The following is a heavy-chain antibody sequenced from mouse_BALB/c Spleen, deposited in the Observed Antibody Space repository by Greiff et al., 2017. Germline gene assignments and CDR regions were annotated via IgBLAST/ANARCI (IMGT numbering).Heavy chain of an antibody. J-gene: IGHJ2*01. Sequence: EVKLLESGGDLVKPGGSLKLSCAASGFTFSSYGMSWVRQTPDKRLEWVATISSGGSYTYYPDSVTGRFTISRDNAKNTLYLQMSSLKSEDTAMYYCARHMDYYGSSYFDYWGQGTTLTVSS. V-gene: IGHV5-6*01. CDR2: ISSGGSYT. CDR3: ARHMDYYGSSYFDY. CDR1: GFTFSSYG. D-gene: IGHD1-1*01.